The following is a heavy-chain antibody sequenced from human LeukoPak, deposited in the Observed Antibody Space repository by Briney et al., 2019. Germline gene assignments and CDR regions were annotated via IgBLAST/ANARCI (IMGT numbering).Heavy chain of an antibody. V-gene: IGHV3-7*01. D-gene: IGHD3-22*01. CDR3: AREVVLSTSAWFEY. Sequence: PGGSLRLSCAASGFTFKNYWMSWVRQAPGKGLEWVANIKEDGTEKYYQDSVKGRFTISRDNAKNSLYLQMNSLRAEDTAVYYCAREVVLSTSAWFEYWGQGTLVTVSS. CDR2: IKEDGTEK. J-gene: IGHJ4*02. CDR1: GFTFKNYW.